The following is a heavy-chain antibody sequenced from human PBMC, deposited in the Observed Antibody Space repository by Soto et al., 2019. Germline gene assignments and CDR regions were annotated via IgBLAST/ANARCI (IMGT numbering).Heavy chain of an antibody. D-gene: IGHD1-7*01. J-gene: IGHJ6*02. V-gene: IGHV3-15*07. CDR2: IKSKTDGGTT. CDR3: TTDSTGTNDPLDYYYYGMDV. CDR1: GFTFSNAW. Sequence: GGSLRLSCAASGFTFSNAWMNWVRQAPGKGLEWVGRIKSKTDGGTTDYAAPVKGRFTISRDDSKNTLYLQMNSLKTEDTAVYYCTTDSTGTNDPLDYYYYGMDVWGQGTTVTVSS.